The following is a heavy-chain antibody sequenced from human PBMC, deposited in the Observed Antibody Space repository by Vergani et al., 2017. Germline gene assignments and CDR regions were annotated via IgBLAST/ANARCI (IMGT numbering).Heavy chain of an antibody. CDR2: ISPDGSAT. Sequence: EVQLVESGGGLVQPGGSLRLSCAASGFRLSRFWMSWVRQAPEKGLEWVAHISPDGSATSYVDSFKGRFTISRDNTKNSLSLQMSGLRVEDTAVYYCVREELLWFGELSVSPYYYYYYMDVWGKGTTVTVSS. D-gene: IGHD3-10*01. CDR3: VREELLWFGELSVSPYYYYYYMDV. J-gene: IGHJ6*03. CDR1: GFRLSRFW. V-gene: IGHV3-7*01.